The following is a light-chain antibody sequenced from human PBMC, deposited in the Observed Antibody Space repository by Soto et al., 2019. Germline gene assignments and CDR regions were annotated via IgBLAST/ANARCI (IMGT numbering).Light chain of an antibody. CDR2: EAS. CDR3: QQINSYPWT. V-gene: IGKV1-13*02. CDR1: QGIRSS. Sequence: AIQLTQSPSSLSASVGDRVTITCRASQGIRSSLAWFQQKAGNPPKVLIYEASVLETGVSSRFSGSGSGTDFTLSISSLQHEDFATYYCQQINSYPWTFGQGTTVEVK. J-gene: IGKJ1*01.